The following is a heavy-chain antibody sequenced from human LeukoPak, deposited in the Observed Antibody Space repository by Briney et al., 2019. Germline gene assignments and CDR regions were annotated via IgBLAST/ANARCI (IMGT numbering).Heavy chain of an antibody. D-gene: IGHD1-26*01. CDR1: GFIFRNYW. J-gene: IGHJ4*02. CDR2: INQDGSVK. CDR3: ARGAPYRDSDDY. V-gene: IGHV3-7*05. Sequence: GGSLRLSCAASGFIFRNYWMSWVRQAPGKGLEWVANINQDGSVKNHVDSVKGRFTISRDNAKNPLYLQMNSLRPEDTAVYYCARGAPYRDSDDYWGQGTLVIVSS.